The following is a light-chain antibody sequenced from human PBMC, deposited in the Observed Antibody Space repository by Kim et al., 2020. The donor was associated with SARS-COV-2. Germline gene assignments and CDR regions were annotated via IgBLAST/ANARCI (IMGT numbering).Light chain of an antibody. V-gene: IGLV2-14*03. CDR2: DVS. J-gene: IGLJ1*01. CDR3: SSYSTSSTPYV. Sequence: GQSITISCTGTSSDVGDNYVSWYQQHPGKAPKLMIYDVSNRPSGVSNRFSGSKSGNTASLTISGLQAEDEADYYCSSYSTSSTPYVFGTGTKVTVL. CDR1: SSDVGDNY.